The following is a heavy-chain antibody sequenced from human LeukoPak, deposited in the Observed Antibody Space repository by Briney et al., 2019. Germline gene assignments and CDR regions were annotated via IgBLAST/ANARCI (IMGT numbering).Heavy chain of an antibody. D-gene: IGHD3-10*01. Sequence: GGSLRLSCAASGFTFSSYAMSWVRQAPGKGLEWVSAISGSGGSTYYADSVKGRFTISRDNSKSTLYLQMNSLRAEDTAVYYCAKDGGVWFGESNDYWGQGTLVTVSS. CDR1: GFTFSSYA. CDR3: AKDGGVWFGESNDY. J-gene: IGHJ4*02. V-gene: IGHV3-23*01. CDR2: ISGSGGST.